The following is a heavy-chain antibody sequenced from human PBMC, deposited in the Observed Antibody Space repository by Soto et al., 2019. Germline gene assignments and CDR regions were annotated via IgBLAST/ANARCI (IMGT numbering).Heavy chain of an antibody. V-gene: IGHV4-30-2*01. CDR1: GGSISSGAYS. CDR2: IYHSGST. J-gene: IGHJ5*02. D-gene: IGHD1-26*01. Sequence: SETLSLTCTVSGGSISSGAYSWSWIRQPPGKGLEWIGYIYHSGSTYYIPSLRSRVTISMDRTKNQFSLKLSPVTAADTAVYYCARLYSGSRDSWFDPWGQGTLVTVSS. CDR3: ARLYSGSRDSWFDP.